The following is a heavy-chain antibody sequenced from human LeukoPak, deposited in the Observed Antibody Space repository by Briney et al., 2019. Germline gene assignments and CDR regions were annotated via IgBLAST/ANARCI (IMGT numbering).Heavy chain of an antibody. D-gene: IGHD3-10*01. V-gene: IGHV1-24*01. CDR3: ATKSMVRADYYYYYGMDV. Sequence: ASVKVSCKVSGYTLTELSMHWVRQAPGKGLEWMGGFDPEDGETIYAQKFQGRVTMTEDTSTGTAYMELSSLRSEDTAVYYCATKSMVRADYYYYYGMDVWGQGTTVTVSS. CDR1: GYTLTELS. J-gene: IGHJ6*02. CDR2: FDPEDGET.